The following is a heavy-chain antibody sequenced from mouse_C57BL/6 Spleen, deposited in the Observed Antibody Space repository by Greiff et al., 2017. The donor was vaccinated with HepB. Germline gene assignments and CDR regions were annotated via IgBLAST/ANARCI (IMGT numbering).Heavy chain of an antibody. CDR3: ARSPTYGSSYDWYFDV. V-gene: IGHV1-69*01. D-gene: IGHD1-1*01. CDR2: IDPSDSYT. Sequence: QVQLQQPGAELVMPGASVKLSCKASGYTFTSCWMHWVKQRPGQGLEWIGEIDPSDSYTNYNQKFKGKSTLTVDKSSSTAYMPLSSLTSEDSAVYYCARSPTYGSSYDWYFDVWGTGTTVTVSS. J-gene: IGHJ1*03. CDR1: GYTFTSCW.